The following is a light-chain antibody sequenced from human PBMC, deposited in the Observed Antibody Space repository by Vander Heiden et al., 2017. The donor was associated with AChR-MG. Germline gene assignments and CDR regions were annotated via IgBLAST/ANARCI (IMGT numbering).Light chain of an antibody. CDR3: SSYAGSNNLHVV. J-gene: IGLJ2*01. CDR2: EVS. Sequence: QSALTQPPSASGSPGQPVTISCTGTSSDVGGYNYVSWYQQHPGKAPKLMIYEVSKRPSGVPDRFSGSKSGNTASLTVSGLQAEDEADYYCSSYAGSNNLHVVFGGGTKLTVL. V-gene: IGLV2-8*01. CDR1: SSDVGGYNY.